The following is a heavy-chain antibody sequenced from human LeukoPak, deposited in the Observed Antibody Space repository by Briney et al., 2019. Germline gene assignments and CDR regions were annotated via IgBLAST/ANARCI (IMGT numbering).Heavy chain of an antibody. J-gene: IGHJ4*02. CDR3: ARDARGYSYAFDY. Sequence: SETLSLTCAVYGGSSSGYYWSWIRQPPGKGLEWIGEINHSGSTNYNPSLKSRVTISVDTSKNQFSLKLSSVTAADTAVYYCARDARGYSYAFDYWGQGTLVTVSS. D-gene: IGHD5-18*01. CDR1: GGSSSGYY. CDR2: INHSGST. V-gene: IGHV4-34*01.